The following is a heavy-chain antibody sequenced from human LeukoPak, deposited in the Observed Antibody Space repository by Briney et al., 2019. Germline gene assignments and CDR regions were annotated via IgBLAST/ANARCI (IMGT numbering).Heavy chain of an antibody. J-gene: IGHJ4*02. CDR2: ISTGSRYV. CDR1: GISFKDAV. D-gene: IGHD3-10*02. V-gene: IGHV3-21*01. Sequence: PGGSLRLSCSVSGISFKDAVMNWVRQGPGKGLEWLASISTGSRYVYLADSVKGRFTISRDDGKKSLFLQMTDLRFDDTAVYMCARGEMFFDTTLIWGQGTRVTVSS. CDR3: ARGEMFFDTTLI.